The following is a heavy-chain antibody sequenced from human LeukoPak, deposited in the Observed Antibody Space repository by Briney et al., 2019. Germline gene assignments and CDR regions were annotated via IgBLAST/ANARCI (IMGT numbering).Heavy chain of an antibody. D-gene: IGHD5-12*01. CDR1: GYTLTDYY. J-gene: IGHJ4*02. CDR3: ARSSGYKGRPYYFEY. V-gene: IGHV1-2*02. Sequence: ASVKVSCKASGYTLTDYYLHWVRQAPGQGLEWMGRINPNSGDTDNAQKSQGRVTMARDTSISTAYMEMSSLRSDDTAVYYCARSSGYKGRPYYFEYWGQGTLVTVSS. CDR2: INPNSGDT.